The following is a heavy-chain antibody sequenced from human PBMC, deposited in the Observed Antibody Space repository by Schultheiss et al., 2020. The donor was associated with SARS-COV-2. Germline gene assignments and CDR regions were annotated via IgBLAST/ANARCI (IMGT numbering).Heavy chain of an antibody. CDR2: MNPNSGNT. CDR1: GYTFTSYD. CDR3: ARGRLWFGTRYYGMDV. V-gene: IGHV1-8*01. D-gene: IGHD3-10*01. J-gene: IGHJ6*04. Sequence: GESLKISCKASGYTFTSYDINWVRQATGQGLEWMGWMNPNSGNTGYAQKFQGRVTMTRNTSISTAYMELSSLRSEDTAVYYCARGRLWFGTRYYGMDVWGKGTTVTVSS.